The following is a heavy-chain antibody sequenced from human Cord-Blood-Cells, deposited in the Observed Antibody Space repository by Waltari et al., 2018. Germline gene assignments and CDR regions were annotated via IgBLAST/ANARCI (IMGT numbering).Heavy chain of an antibody. CDR3: AKIGSSWYFDY. D-gene: IGHD6-13*01. Sequence: EVQLVESGGGLVQPGRSLRLSCAASGFTFDDYAMHWVRQAPGKGLEWVSGISWNSGSIGYADSVKGRFTISRDNAKNSLYLQMNSLRAEDTALYYCAKIGSSWYFDYWGQGTLVTVSS. CDR2: ISWNSGSI. V-gene: IGHV3-9*01. J-gene: IGHJ4*02. CDR1: GFTFDDYA.